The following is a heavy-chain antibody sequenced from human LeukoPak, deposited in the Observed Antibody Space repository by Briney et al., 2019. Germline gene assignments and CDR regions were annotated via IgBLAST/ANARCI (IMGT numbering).Heavy chain of an antibody. D-gene: IGHD2-2*01. V-gene: IGHV1-46*01. CDR3: ARGIGYCSSTSCQYYFDY. Sequence: ASVKVSCKASGYTFTSYYMHRVRQAPGQGLEWMGIINPSGGSTSYAQKFQGRVTMTRDMSTSTVYMELSSLRSEDTAVYYCARGIGYCSSTSCQYYFDYWGQGTLVTVSS. CDR1: GYTFTSYY. CDR2: INPSGGST. J-gene: IGHJ4*02.